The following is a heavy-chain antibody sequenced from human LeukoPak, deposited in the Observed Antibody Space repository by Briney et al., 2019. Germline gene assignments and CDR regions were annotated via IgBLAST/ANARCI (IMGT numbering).Heavy chain of an antibody. V-gene: IGHV3-23*01. Sequence: GGSLRLSCAASGFTFSSYAMNWVRQAPGKGLEGVSGTGSTGVSTFYADSVKGRFTVSRDNSKKTLSLQMNSLRAEDTAVYYCAKDPGVVPAHYFDYWGQGTLVTVS. CDR2: TGSTGVST. CDR1: GFTFSSYA. J-gene: IGHJ4*02. CDR3: AKDPGVVPAHYFDY. D-gene: IGHD2-2*01.